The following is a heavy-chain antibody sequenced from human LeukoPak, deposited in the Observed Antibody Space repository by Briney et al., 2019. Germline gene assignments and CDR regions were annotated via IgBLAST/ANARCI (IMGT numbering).Heavy chain of an antibody. D-gene: IGHD3-3*01. V-gene: IGHV3-23*01. J-gene: IGHJ6*02. CDR1: GFTFSDYT. CDR3: AKDGGGSLEWLPPMDV. Sequence: GGSLRLSCTASGFTFSDYTMTWVRQAPGKGLEWVSSITGSGGSTYYGDSVKGRFTISRDNSKNTLYLQMNSLRAEDTAVYYCAKDGGGSLEWLPPMDVWGQGTTVTVSS. CDR2: ITGSGGST.